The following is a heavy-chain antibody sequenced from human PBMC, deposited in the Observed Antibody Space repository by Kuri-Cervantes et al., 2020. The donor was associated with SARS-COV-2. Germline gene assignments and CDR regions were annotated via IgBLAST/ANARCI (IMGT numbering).Heavy chain of an antibody. Sequence: SVKVSCKASGGTFSSYAISWVRQAPGQGLEWMGGIIPIFGTANYAQKFQGRVTMTRDTSTSTVYMELSSLRSEDTAVYYCARAGDRYYWGQGTLVTVSS. CDR2: IIPIFGTA. CDR3: ARAGDRYY. CDR1: GGTFSSYA. V-gene: IGHV1-69*05. D-gene: IGHD3-10*01. J-gene: IGHJ4*02.